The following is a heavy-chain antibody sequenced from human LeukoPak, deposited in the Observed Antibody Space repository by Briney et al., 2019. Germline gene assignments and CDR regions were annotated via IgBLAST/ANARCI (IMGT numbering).Heavy chain of an antibody. V-gene: IGHV4-59*01. CDR1: GGSISSYY. CDR3: ARGLGDFWSGFYYYYMDV. D-gene: IGHD3-3*01. Sequence: PSETLSLTCTVSGGSISSYYWSWIRQPPGKGLEWIGYIYYSGSTNYNPSLKSRVTISVDTSKNQFSLKLSSVTAADTAVYYCARGLGDFWSGFYYYYMDVWGKGTTVTVSS. J-gene: IGHJ6*03. CDR2: IYYSGST.